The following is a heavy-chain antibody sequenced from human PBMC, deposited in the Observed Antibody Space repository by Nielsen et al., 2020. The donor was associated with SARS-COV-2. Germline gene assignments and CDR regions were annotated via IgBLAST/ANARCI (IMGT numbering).Heavy chain of an antibody. CDR1: GFTFSSYA. CDR3: ARDLGYRPTALRGDWFDP. V-gene: IGHV3-30-3*01. J-gene: IGHJ5*02. CDR2: ISYDGSDK. D-gene: IGHD3-16*02. Sequence: GGSLRLSCAASGFTFSSYAMHWVRQAPGKGLEWVAVISYDGSDKYYADSVKGRFTISRDNSKNTLYLQMNSLRAEDTAVYYCARDLGYRPTALRGDWFDPWGQGTLVTVSS.